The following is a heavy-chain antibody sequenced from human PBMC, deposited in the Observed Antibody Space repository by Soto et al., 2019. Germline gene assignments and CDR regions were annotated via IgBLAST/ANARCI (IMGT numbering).Heavy chain of an antibody. D-gene: IGHD3-10*01. Sequence: EVQLLESGGGSVQPGGSLRLSCAASGFTFSIYSMTWVRQAPGKGLEWVSYIRGSGDSAYYPDSVKGRFTISRDNSKNTLYLQMESLRAEDTAIYYCAKDWAYASGNYYLPDWGQGTLVTVSS. CDR2: IRGSGDSA. CDR3: AKDWAYASGNYYLPD. J-gene: IGHJ4*02. V-gene: IGHV3-23*01. CDR1: GFTFSIYS.